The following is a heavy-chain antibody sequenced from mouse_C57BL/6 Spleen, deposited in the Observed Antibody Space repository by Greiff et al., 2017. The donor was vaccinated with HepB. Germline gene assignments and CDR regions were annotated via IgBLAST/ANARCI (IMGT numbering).Heavy chain of an antibody. CDR2: INPNNGGT. J-gene: IGHJ2*01. CDR1: GYTFTDYN. CDR3: ARRGYGNYLYYFDY. Sequence: VQLKQSGPELVKPGASVKIPCKASGYTFTDYNMDWVKQSHGKSLEWIGDINPNNGGTIYNQKFKGKATLTVDKSSSTAYMELRSLTSEDTAVYYCARRGYGNYLYYFDYWGQGTTLTVSS. V-gene: IGHV1-18*01. D-gene: IGHD2-1*01.